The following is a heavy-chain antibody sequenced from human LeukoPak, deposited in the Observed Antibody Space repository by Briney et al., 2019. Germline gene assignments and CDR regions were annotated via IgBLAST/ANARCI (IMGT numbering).Heavy chain of an antibody. CDR1: GGSISTYY. CDR2: IYYSGNT. J-gene: IGHJ3*01. CDR3: AKDGSGTYPDAFDV. V-gene: IGHV4-59*01. Sequence: SETLSLTCTVSGGSISTYYWSWIRQPPGKGLEWIGYIYYSGNTNYNPSLKSRVTISVDTSKNQFSLKLSSVTAADTAVYYWAKDGSGTYPDAFDVWGQGTMVTVSS. D-gene: IGHD1-26*01.